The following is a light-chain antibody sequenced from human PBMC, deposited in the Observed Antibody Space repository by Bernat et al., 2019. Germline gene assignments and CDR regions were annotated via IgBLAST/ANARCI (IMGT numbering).Light chain of an antibody. J-gene: IGLJ1*01. CDR3: VSYTTNSTFV. CDR2: DVT. Sequence: QSALTQPASVSGSPGQSITISCTGTSSDVGAYNYVSWFQQHPDKAPKLMLYDVTNRPSGVSYRFSGSKSGNTASLTISGLQAEDEADYYCVSYTTNSTFVVGTGTKVTVL. CDR1: SSDVGAYNY. V-gene: IGLV2-14*03.